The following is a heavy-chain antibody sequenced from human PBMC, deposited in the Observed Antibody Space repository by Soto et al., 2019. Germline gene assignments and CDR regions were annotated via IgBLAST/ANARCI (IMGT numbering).Heavy chain of an antibody. D-gene: IGHD4-17*01. V-gene: IGHV4-30-4*01. CDR3: ARCTVTSAFDY. Sequence: PSETLSLTCTVSGGSISSGDYYWSWIRQPPGKGLEWIGYIYYSGSTYYNPSLKSRVTISVDTSKNQFSLKLSSVTAADTAVYYCARCTVTSAFDYWGQGTLVTVSS. J-gene: IGHJ4*02. CDR2: IYYSGST. CDR1: GGSISSGDYY.